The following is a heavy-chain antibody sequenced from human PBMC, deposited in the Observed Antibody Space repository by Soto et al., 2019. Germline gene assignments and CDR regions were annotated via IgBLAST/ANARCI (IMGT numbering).Heavy chain of an antibody. D-gene: IGHD2-8*02. CDR1: GFTVSTYG. CDR3: TGEVASVY. Sequence: QVQLVESGGGVVQPGRSLRLSCAVSGFTVSTYGMHWVSQAPGKGLEWVAVISRDGGTKYYADSVKGRFTISRDNSRNTLFLDMNSLRGDDMAVYYCTGEVASVYWGQGTLVTVSS. V-gene: IGHV3-30*03. J-gene: IGHJ4*02. CDR2: ISRDGGTK.